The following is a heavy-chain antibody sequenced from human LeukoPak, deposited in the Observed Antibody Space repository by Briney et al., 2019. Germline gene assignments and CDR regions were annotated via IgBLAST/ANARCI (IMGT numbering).Heavy chain of an antibody. J-gene: IGHJ4*02. V-gene: IGHV3-23*01. CDR3: AKDPYYDSSGYVDY. Sequence: GGSLRLSCAASGFTFSSYAMSWVRRAPGKGLEWVSAISGSGGSTYYADSVKGRFTISRDNSKNTLYLQMNSLRAEDTAVYYCAKDPYYDSSGYVDYWGQGTLVTVSS. CDR1: GFTFSSYA. CDR2: ISGSGGST. D-gene: IGHD3-22*01.